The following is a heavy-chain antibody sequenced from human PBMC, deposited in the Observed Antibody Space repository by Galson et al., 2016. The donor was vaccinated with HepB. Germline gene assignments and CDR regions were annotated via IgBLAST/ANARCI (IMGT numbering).Heavy chain of an antibody. CDR1: GYMFSGYW. Sequence: QSGAEVTKPGESLKISCEGSGYMFSGYWIGWVRQMPGKGLEWMGIIYPGDSDTRYSPSFQGQVTISVDKSINTAYLQWSSLKTSDTAMYYCARLGGTTRGGYFDLWGRGTLVTVSS. J-gene: IGHJ2*01. V-gene: IGHV5-51*01. CDR3: ARLGGTTRGGYFDL. CDR2: IYPGDSDT. D-gene: IGHD3-16*01.